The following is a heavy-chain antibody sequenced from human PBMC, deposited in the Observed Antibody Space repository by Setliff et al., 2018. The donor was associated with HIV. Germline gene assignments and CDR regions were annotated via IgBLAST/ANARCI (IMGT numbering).Heavy chain of an antibody. CDR3: ARAPTLFGVEYYYYFGMDV. CDR2: INPHSGDT. Sequence: ASVKVSCKASGYTFTGYYMHWVRQAPGQWLEWMGWINPHSGDTNYAQKFQDRVTMTRDTSFHIAYMQLSRLRSDDTAVYYCARAPTLFGVEYYYYFGMDVWGQGTTVTVSS. V-gene: IGHV1-2*02. D-gene: IGHD3-3*01. J-gene: IGHJ6*02. CDR1: GYTFTGYY.